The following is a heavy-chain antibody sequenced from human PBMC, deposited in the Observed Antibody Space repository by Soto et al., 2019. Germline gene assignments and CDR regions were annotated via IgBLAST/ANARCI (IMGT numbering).Heavy chain of an antibody. Sequence: QVQLVQSGAEVKKPGASVKVSCKASGYTFTGHYMHWVRQAPGQGLEWMGWINPIFGTANYAQKFQGRVTITADESTSTAYMELSSLRSEDTAVYYCARGGSITMVRVLNWFDPWGQGTLVTVSS. J-gene: IGHJ5*02. D-gene: IGHD3-10*01. CDR3: ARGGSITMVRVLNWFDP. CDR2: INPIFGTA. CDR1: GYTFTGHY. V-gene: IGHV1-69*01.